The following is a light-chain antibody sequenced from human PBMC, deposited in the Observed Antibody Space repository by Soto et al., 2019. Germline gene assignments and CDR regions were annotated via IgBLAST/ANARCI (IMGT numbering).Light chain of an antibody. Sequence: QSVLTQPASVSGSPGQSIAISCTGTSSDVGGYNFVSWYQQHPGKAPKLIIHEVTNRPSGVSDRFSGSKSGNTASLTISGLQADDEADYYCSSHTAYNPRVFGSGTKVTV. CDR2: EVT. CDR1: SSDVGGYNF. J-gene: IGLJ1*01. V-gene: IGLV2-14*01. CDR3: SSHTAYNPRV.